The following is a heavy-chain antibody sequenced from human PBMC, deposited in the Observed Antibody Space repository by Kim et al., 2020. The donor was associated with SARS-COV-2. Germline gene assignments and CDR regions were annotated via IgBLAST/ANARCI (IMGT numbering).Heavy chain of an antibody. CDR3: ARGPGGGYSYGSFDY. V-gene: IGHV4-30-2*01. Sequence: SETLSLTCAVSGGSISSGGYSWSWIRQPPGKGLEWIGYIYHSGSTYYNPSLKSRVTISVDRSKNQFSLKLSSVTAADTAVYYCARGPGGGYSYGSFDYWGQGTLVTVSS. D-gene: IGHD5-18*01. CDR2: IYHSGST. CDR1: GGSISSGGYS. J-gene: IGHJ4*02.